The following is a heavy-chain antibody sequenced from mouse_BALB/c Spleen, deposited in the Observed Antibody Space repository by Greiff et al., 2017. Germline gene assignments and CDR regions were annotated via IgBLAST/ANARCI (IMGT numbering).Heavy chain of an antibody. V-gene: IGHV1S29*02. CDR2: IYPYNGGT. CDR1: GYTFTDYN. D-gene: IGHD1-1*01. Sequence: EVQLQQSGPELVKPGASVKISCKASGYTFTDYNMHWVKQSHGKSLEWIGYIYPYNGGTGYNQKFKSKATLTVDNSSSTAYMELRSLTSEDSAVYYCARTDYGSTYYFDYWGQGTTLTVSS. J-gene: IGHJ2*01. CDR3: ARTDYGSTYYFDY.